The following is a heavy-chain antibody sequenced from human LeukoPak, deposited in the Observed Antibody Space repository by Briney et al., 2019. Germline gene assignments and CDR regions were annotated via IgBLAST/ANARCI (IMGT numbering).Heavy chain of an antibody. D-gene: IGHD6-13*01. Sequence: ASVKVSCKASGYTFTGYYMHWVRQAPGQGLEWMGWINPNSGDTNYAQNFQGRVTMTRDTSISTAYMELSRLRSDDTAFYYCARDRSRWYEFDYWGQGTLVTLSS. J-gene: IGHJ4*02. CDR2: INPNSGDT. CDR3: ARDRSRWYEFDY. CDR1: GYTFTGYY. V-gene: IGHV1-2*02.